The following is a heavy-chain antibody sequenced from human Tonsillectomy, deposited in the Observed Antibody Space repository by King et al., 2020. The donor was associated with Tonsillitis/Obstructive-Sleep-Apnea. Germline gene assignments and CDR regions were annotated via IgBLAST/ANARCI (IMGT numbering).Heavy chain of an antibody. CDR3: ARDIYSAGVGYFDD. CDR1: GFTFTSYS. V-gene: IGHV3-33*01. Sequence: VQLVVSGGGVVQAGTSLRLSCIASGFTFTSYSIHWVRQAPGKGLEWVAVIWWDGSNKYYADSVKGRFSISKDDSKNTVYLQMSSLRAEDTAVYYCARDIYSAGVGYFDDWGQGTLVTVSS. CDR2: IWWDGSNK. J-gene: IGHJ4*02. D-gene: IGHD2-8*01.